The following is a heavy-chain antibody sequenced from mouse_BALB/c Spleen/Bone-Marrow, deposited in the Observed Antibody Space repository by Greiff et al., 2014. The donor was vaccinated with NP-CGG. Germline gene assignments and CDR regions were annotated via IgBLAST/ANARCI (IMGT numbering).Heavy chain of an antibody. CDR2: IDPANGNT. Sequence: EVQLQQSGAELVKPGASVKLSCTASGFNIKDTYMHWVKQRPEQGLEWIGRIDPANGNTKYDPKFQGKATTTADTSSNTAYLQLSSLTSEDTAVYYCARYYYGSSYFDYWGQGTTLTVSS. V-gene: IGHV14-3*02. CDR1: GFNIKDTY. J-gene: IGHJ2*01. CDR3: ARYYYGSSYFDY. D-gene: IGHD1-1*01.